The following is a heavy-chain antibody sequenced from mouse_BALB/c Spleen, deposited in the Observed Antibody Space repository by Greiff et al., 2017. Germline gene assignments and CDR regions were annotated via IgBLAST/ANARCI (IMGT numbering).Heavy chain of an antibody. CDR3: ARRITTASWFAY. Sequence: EVKLVESGPSLVKPSQTLSLTCSVTGDSITSGYWNWIRKFPGNKLEYMGYINYSGSTYYNPSLKSRISITRDTSKNQYYLQLNFVTTEDTATYYCARRITTASWFAYWGQGTLVTVSA. V-gene: IGHV3-8*02. CDR2: INYSGST. J-gene: IGHJ3*01. CDR1: GDSITSGY. D-gene: IGHD1-2*01.